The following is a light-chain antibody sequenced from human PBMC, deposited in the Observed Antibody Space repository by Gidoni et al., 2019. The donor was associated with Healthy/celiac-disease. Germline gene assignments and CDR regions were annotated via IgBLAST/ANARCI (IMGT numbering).Light chain of an antibody. CDR3: QQYNNWPPSGT. J-gene: IGKJ2*02. Sequence: EIVLTQSPATLSVSPWERATLSCRASQSVSSNLAWYQPKPGQAPRLLIYGASTRATGIPARFSGSGFGTEVTLTISSLQSEDFAVYYCQQYNNWPPSGTFGQGTKLEIK. CDR1: QSVSSN. CDR2: GAS. V-gene: IGKV3-15*01.